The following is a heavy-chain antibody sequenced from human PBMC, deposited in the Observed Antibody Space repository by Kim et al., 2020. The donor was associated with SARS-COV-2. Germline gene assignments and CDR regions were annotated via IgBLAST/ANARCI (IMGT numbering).Heavy chain of an antibody. V-gene: IGHV4-34*01. CDR3: ARGGYMVRGVIIKTPNYYYYCGMDV. Sequence: SETLSLTCAVYGGSFSGYYWSWIRQPPGKGLEWIGEINHSGSTNYNPSLKSRVTISVDTSKNQFSLKLSSVTAADTAVYYCARGGYMVRGVIIKTPNYYYYCGMDVWGQGTTVTVSS. J-gene: IGHJ6*02. CDR2: INHSGST. D-gene: IGHD3-10*01. CDR1: GGSFSGYY.